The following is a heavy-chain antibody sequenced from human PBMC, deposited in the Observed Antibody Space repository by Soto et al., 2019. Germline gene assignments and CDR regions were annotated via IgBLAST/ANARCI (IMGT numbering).Heavy chain of an antibody. Sequence: ASVKVSCKASGGTFSSYAISWVRQAPGQGLEWMGGIIPIFGTANYAQKFQGRVTITADESTSTAYMELSSLRSEDTAVYYCARSPWGYYYDSSGYYADAFDIWGQGTMVTVSS. D-gene: IGHD3-22*01. CDR3: ARSPWGYYYDSSGYYADAFDI. J-gene: IGHJ3*02. V-gene: IGHV1-69*13. CDR2: IIPIFGTA. CDR1: GGTFSSYA.